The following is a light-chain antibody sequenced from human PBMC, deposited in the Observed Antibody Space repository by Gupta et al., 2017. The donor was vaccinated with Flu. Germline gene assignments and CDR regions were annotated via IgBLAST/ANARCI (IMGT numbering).Light chain of an antibody. CDR1: HGVTTY. Sequence: GRAPLSCRASHGVTTYLAWYQQKPGQAPRLLIYDASDRATGVPARFNGSGSGTDFTLTISRLGPEESAVYYCRQRSRWPPVTFGGGTKVEIK. V-gene: IGKV3-11*01. CDR2: DAS. CDR3: RQRSRWPPVT. J-gene: IGKJ4*01.